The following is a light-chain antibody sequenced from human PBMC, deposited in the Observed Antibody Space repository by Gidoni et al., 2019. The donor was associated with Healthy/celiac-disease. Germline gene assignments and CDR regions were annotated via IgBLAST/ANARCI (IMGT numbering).Light chain of an antibody. J-gene: IGKJ2*03. CDR3: QQYNSYG. Sequence: DIQMTQSPSTLSASVGARVTITCRASQSISSWLAWYQQKPGKAPKLLIYDASSLESGVPSRFSGSGSGTEFTLTISSLQPDDFATYYCQQYNSYGFGQGTKLEIK. V-gene: IGKV1-5*01. CDR1: QSISSW. CDR2: DAS.